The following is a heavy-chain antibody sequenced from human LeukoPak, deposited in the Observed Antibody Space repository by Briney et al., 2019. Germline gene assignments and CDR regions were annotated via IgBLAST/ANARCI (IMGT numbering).Heavy chain of an antibody. CDR3: ARGSVYSSSWLNWFDP. D-gene: IGHD6-13*01. Sequence: SGGSLRLSCAASGFTFGSYSMNWVRQAPGKGLEWVSSISSSRSYIYYADSVKGRFTISRDNAKNSLYLQMNSLRAEDTAVYYCARGSVYSSSWLNWFDPWGQGTLVTVSS. J-gene: IGHJ5*02. CDR2: ISSSRSYI. CDR1: GFTFGSYS. V-gene: IGHV3-21*01.